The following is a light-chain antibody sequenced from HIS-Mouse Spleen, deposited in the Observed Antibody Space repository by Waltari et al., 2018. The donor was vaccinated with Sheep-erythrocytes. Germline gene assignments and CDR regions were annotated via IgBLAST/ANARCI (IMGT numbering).Light chain of an antibody. J-gene: IGLJ2*01. CDR2: EVS. CDR3: SSYTSSSTQV. CDR1: SSDVGGYNY. V-gene: IGLV2-14*01. Sequence: QSALTQPASVSGSPGQSITISCTGTSSDVGGYNYVSGYQQHPAKAPKLMIYEVSNRPSGVSNRFSGSKSGNTASLTISGLQAEDEADYYCSSYTSSSTQVFGGGTKLTVL.